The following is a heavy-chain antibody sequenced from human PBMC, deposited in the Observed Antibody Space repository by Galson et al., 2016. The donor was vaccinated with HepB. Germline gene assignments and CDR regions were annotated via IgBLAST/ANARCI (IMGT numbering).Heavy chain of an antibody. CDR3: ARDYASSWYGIEYFYYYLDA. V-gene: IGHV3-30-3*01. J-gene: IGHJ6*03. D-gene: IGHD6-13*01. CDR2: ISYDGNNK. CDR1: GFNFSNYA. Sequence: SLRLSCAASGFNFSNYATHWVRQAPGKGLEWVAVISYDGNNKDYADSVKGRFPISRDNSKNTRYLKMNSLRAEDTAVYYCARDYASSWYGIEYFYYYLDAWGKGTTVTVSS.